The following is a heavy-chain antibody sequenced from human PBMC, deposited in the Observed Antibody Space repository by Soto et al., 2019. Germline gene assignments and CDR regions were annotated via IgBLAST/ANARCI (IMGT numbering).Heavy chain of an antibody. CDR1: GFTFSSYA. J-gene: IGHJ6*03. CDR3: AKDQQLYGVSRMDV. V-gene: IGHV3-23*01. CDR2: ISGSGGST. D-gene: IGHD3-16*02. Sequence: GGSLILSCAASGFTFSSYAMSWVRQAPGKGLEWVSAISGSGGSTYYADSVKGRFTISRDNSKNTLYLQMNSLRAEDTAVYYCAKDQQLYGVSRMDVWGKGTTVTVSS.